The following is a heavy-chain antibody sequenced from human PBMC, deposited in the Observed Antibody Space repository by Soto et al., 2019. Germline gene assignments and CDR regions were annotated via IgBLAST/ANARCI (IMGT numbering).Heavy chain of an antibody. V-gene: IGHV4-39*01. Sequence: PSETLSLTCTVSGGSISSRTSSWAWIRQPPGKGLEWIGTIHYSGSTYYHPSLKSRVTISVDTSKLQFSLELSSVTAADTAVYYCARQSMVRGFPPPFFDNWGHGALVTVSS. CDR1: GGSISSRTSS. CDR2: IHYSGST. D-gene: IGHD3-10*01. CDR3: ARQSMVRGFPPPFFDN. J-gene: IGHJ4*01.